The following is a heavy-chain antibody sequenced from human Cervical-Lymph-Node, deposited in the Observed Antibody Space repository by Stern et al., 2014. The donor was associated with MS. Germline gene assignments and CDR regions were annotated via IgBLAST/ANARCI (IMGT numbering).Heavy chain of an antibody. CDR1: GYTFIAYY. J-gene: IGHJ4*02. CDR2: IKPNSGGH. Sequence: MQLVESGAEVKKPGASGKVSCNASGYTFIAYYLHWVRQAPGQGLGWMGWIKPNSGGHKDAQKFQGWVTMTRDKSIRQRYMELSRMRSDDTAEYYCAREGFCSGSTCYSTNYWGQGTPVTVSS. V-gene: IGHV1-2*04. D-gene: IGHD2-15*01. CDR3: AREGFCSGSTCYSTNY.